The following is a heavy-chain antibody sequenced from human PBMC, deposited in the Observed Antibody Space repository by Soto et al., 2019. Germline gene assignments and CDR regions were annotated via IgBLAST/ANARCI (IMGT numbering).Heavy chain of an antibody. CDR2: IIPILGIA. J-gene: IGHJ4*02. CDR1: GGTFSSYT. CDR3: AGGAVARGTRDY. D-gene: IGHD6-19*01. V-gene: IGHV1-69*02. Sequence: QVQLVQSGAEVKKPGSSVKVSCKASGGTFSSYTISWVRQAPGQGLEWMGRIIPILGIANYAQKFQGRVTIXAXXSTSTAYMELSSLRSEDTAVYYCAGGAVARGTRDYWGQGTLVTVSS.